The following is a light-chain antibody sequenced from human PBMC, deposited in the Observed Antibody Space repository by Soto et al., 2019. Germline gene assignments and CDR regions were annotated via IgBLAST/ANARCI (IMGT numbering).Light chain of an antibody. CDR3: QQYNNWPRT. CDR2: VAS. J-gene: IGKJ1*01. V-gene: IGKV3D-15*01. CDR1: QSISSS. Sequence: EIVLTQSPITLSCSAGGIATLSCRASQSISSSSLAWYQQRPGQAPRLLIYVASSRATGIPARFSGSGSGTEFTLTISSLQSEDFAVYYCQQYNNWPRTFGQGTKVDIK.